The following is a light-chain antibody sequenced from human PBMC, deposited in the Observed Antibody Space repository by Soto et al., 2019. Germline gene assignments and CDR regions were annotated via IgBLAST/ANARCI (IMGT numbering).Light chain of an antibody. V-gene: IGKV3-20*01. CDR3: PQSGSSPHT. CDR1: QSVSSSY. CDR2: GAS. J-gene: IGKJ2*01. Sequence: EIVLTQSPGTLSLSPGERATLSCRASQSVSSSYLAWYQQKPGQAPRLLIYGASSRATGIPDRFSGSGSGTDFALTISRLEPEDFAVYYCPQSGSSPHTFGQGTKLEIK.